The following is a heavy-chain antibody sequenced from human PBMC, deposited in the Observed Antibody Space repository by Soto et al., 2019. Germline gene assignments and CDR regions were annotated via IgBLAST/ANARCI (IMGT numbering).Heavy chain of an antibody. V-gene: IGHV2-5*02. CDR3: AHRVLRTVFGLVTTTAIYFDF. CDR1: GFSLTTSGVG. Sequence: QITLNESGPTVVRPTETLTLTCRFSGFSLTTSGVGVGWIRQSPGKAPEWLALIYWDDDKRYSASLKSRLTITTDTSKNQLVLTVSDSHPTDTATYYCAHRVLRTVFGLVTTTAIYFDFWGQGTPVAVSS. CDR2: IYWDDDK. J-gene: IGHJ4*02. D-gene: IGHD3-3*01.